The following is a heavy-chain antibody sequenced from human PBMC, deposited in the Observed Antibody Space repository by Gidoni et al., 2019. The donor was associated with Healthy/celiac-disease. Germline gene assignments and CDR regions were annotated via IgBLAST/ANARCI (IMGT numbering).Heavy chain of an antibody. V-gene: IGHV3-15*01. CDR2: IKSKTDSGTT. CDR1: GFTFSNAW. CDR3: TTGGSSSWNYFDY. J-gene: IGHJ4*02. D-gene: IGHD6-13*01. Sequence: EVQLVETGGGLVKPGGSLRLSCAASGFTFSNAWMSWVRQAPGKGLEWVGRIKSKTDSGTTDYAAPVKGRFTISRDDSKNTLYLQMNSLKTEDTAVYYCTTGGSSSWNYFDYWGQGTLVTVSS.